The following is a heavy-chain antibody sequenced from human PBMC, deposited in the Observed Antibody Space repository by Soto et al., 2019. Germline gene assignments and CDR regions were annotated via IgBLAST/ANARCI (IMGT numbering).Heavy chain of an antibody. CDR3: TRDTSPSEV. Sequence: QVQLVQSGAEVKKPGASVKVSCKASGYTFTSFAMRWVRQAPGQRLEWMGWINAGNGNTKYSQKFQGRVTITTDTTTSTAYMELSSQRAEDTAGYDGTRDTSPSEVGGQVNKVTVSS. CDR2: INAGNGNT. D-gene: IGHD1-26*01. J-gene: IGHJ1*01. CDR1: GYTFTSFA. V-gene: IGHV1-3*01.